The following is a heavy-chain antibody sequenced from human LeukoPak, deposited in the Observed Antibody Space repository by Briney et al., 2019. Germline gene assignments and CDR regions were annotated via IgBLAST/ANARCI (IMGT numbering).Heavy chain of an antibody. V-gene: IGHV4-39*07. Sequence: PSETLSLTCTVSGGSISSSSYYWGWIRQPPGKGLEWIGSVYYSGSTYYNPSLKSRVTISVDTSKNQFSLKLSSVTAADTAVYYCARFSRNPQTYYMDVWGKGTTVTVSS. J-gene: IGHJ6*03. CDR3: ARFSRNPQTYYMDV. CDR1: GGSISSSSYY. CDR2: VYYSGST.